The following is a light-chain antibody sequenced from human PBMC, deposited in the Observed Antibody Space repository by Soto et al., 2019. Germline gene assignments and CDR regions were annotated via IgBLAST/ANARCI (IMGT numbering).Light chain of an antibody. CDR3: SSYTSSSTLDVV. CDR1: SSDVGGYNY. J-gene: IGLJ2*01. Sequence: QSALTQPASVSGSPGQSITISCTGTSSDVGGYNYVSWYQQHPGKAPKLMIYDVSNRPSGVSNRFSGSNSGNTASLTISGLQAEAEADYYCSSYTSSSTLDVVFGGGTKLTVL. CDR2: DVS. V-gene: IGLV2-14*01.